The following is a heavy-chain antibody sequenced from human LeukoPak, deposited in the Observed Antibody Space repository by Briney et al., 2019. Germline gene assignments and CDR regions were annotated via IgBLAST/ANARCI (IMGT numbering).Heavy chain of an antibody. CDR1: GYTFTGYY. V-gene: IGHV1-2*02. J-gene: IGHJ4*02. CDR2: INPNSGGT. CDR3: ARLDSTSLGSY. Sequence: VASVKVSCKASGYTFTGYYMHWVRQAPGQGLEWMGWINPNSGGTNHAQTFQGRITMTRDTSISTAYMELSRQSSDDTAVYYCARLDSTSLGSYWGQGTLVTVSS. D-gene: IGHD6-6*01.